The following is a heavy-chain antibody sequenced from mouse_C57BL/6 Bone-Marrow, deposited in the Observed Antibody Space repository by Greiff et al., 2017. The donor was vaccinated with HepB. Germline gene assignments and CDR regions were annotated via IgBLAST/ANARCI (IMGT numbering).Heavy chain of an antibody. V-gene: IGHV5-12*01. CDR2: ISNGGGST. Sequence: EVQGVESGGGLVQPGGSLKLSCAASGFTFSDYYMYWVRQTPEKRLEWVAYISNGGGSTYYPDTVKGRFTISRDNAKNTLYLQMSRLKTEDTAMYYCARHEYYGSPFAYWGQGTLVTVSA. D-gene: IGHD1-1*01. CDR1: GFTFSDYY. CDR3: ARHEYYGSPFAY. J-gene: IGHJ3*01.